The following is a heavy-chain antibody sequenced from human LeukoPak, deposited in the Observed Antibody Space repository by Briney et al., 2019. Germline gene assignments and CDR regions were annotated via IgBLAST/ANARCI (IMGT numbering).Heavy chain of an antibody. V-gene: IGHV4-59*01. CDR3: VRLRWELLAPYFEH. J-gene: IGHJ4*02. CDR1: TDSTNTYY. D-gene: IGHD2-15*01. CDR2: IYHSGST. Sequence: SETLSLTCSVSTDSTNTYYWTWIRQPPGKGLEWIGHIYHSGSTDYNPYFKIRATISIDMSKKAFSLKLTSVTVAGTPMYYCVRLRWELLAPYFEHWGQGAFVIVSS.